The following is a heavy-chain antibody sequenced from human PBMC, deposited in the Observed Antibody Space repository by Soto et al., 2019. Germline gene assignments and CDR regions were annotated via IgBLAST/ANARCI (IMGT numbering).Heavy chain of an antibody. CDR2: INPNSGGT. Sequence: ASVKVSCKASGYTFTGYYMHWVRQAPGQGLEWMGWINPNSGGTNYAQKFQGRVTMTRDTSISTAYMELSRLRSDDTAVYYCARDLYRGSYWFDPWGQGTLVTVSS. J-gene: IGHJ5*02. V-gene: IGHV1-2*02. CDR1: GYTFTGYY. D-gene: IGHD1-26*01. CDR3: ARDLYRGSYWFDP.